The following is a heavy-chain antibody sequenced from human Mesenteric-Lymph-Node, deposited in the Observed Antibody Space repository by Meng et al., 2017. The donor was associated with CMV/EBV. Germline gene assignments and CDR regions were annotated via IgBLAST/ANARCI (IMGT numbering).Heavy chain of an antibody. V-gene: IGHV3-7*01. D-gene: IGHD3/OR15-3a*01. CDR3: ARTRTYYYYGMDV. Sequence: GESLKISCAASGFAFSSYWMNWVRQAPGKGLEWVANIKQDGSEKYYVDSVKGRFTISRDNAKNSLYLQMNSLRAEDTAVYYCARTRTYYYYGMDVWGQGTTVTVSS. CDR1: GFAFSSYW. CDR2: IKQDGSEK. J-gene: IGHJ6*02.